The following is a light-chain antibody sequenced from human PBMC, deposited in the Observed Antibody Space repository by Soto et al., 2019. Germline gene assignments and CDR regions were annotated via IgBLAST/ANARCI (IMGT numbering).Light chain of an antibody. Sequence: LTQPASVSGSPGQSITFSCTGTSSDVGSYDYVSWHQQHPGKAPKLIIYDVNNRPSGVPSRFSGSKSGNTASLIISGLQTEDEADYYCCAYSTSGTHVFGTGTKVTVL. CDR1: SSDVGSYDY. CDR3: CAYSTSGTHV. CDR2: DVN. J-gene: IGLJ1*01. V-gene: IGLV2-14*03.